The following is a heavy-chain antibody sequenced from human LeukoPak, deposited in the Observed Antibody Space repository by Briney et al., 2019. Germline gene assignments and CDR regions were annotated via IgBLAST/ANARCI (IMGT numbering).Heavy chain of an antibody. CDR1: GFTFSTSW. CDR2: IRKDGSDI. D-gene: IGHD3-22*01. CDR3: ARGDYSSGYYRDFDY. J-gene: IGHJ4*02. Sequence: GVSLRLSCAASGFTFSTSWMSWVRQAPGKGLEWVANIRKDGSDIHYVDSVKGRFTISRDNAKNSLYLEMSSLRSEDTAVYYCARGDYSSGYYRDFDYWGQGTLVTVSS. V-gene: IGHV3-7*03.